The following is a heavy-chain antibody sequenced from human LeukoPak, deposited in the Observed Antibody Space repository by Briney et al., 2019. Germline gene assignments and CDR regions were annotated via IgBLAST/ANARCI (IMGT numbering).Heavy chain of an antibody. D-gene: IGHD5-12*01. CDR1: VGSISRYY. J-gene: IGHJ4*02. CDR2: IYYSGSA. Sequence: SETLSLTCPVSVGSISRYYWSWILQPPGQRLEGIGYIYYSGSANYNPSFKSRVTISVDTSKDQFSLKLSSVAAADTAVYYCARYSGYEHDFDYWGQGTLVTVSS. CDR3: ARYSGYEHDFDY. V-gene: IGHV4-59*12.